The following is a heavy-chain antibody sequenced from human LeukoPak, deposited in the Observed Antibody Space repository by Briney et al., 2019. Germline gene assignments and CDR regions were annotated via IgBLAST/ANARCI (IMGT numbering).Heavy chain of an antibody. CDR3: ARFYYYDSSGYGVYFDY. J-gene: IGHJ4*02. D-gene: IGHD3-22*01. Sequence: SETLSLTCTVSGGSISSSSYYWSWIRQPPGKGLEWIGEINHSGSTNYNPSLKSRVTISVDTSKNQFSLKLSSVTAADTAVYYCARFYYYDSSGYGVYFDYWGQGTLVTVSS. CDR1: GGSISSSSYY. V-gene: IGHV4-39*07. CDR2: INHSGST.